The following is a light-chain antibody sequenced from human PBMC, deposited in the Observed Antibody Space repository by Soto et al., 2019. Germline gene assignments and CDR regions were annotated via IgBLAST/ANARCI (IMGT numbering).Light chain of an antibody. CDR1: SSDVGGYNY. CDR3: FSYTSISTLWV. CDR2: EVS. Sequence: QSALTQPPSASGSPGQSVTISCTGTSSDVGGYNYVSWYQQHPGKAPELMIYEVSNRPSGVSNRFSGSKSGNTASLTISGLQAEDEADYYCFSYTSISTLWVFGGGTKVTVL. J-gene: IGLJ3*02. V-gene: IGLV2-14*01.